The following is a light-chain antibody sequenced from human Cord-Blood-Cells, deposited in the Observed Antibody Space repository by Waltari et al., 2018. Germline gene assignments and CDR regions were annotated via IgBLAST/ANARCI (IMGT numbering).Light chain of an antibody. CDR3: CSYAGSSTYVV. J-gene: IGLJ2*01. V-gene: IGLV2-23*01. CDR2: EGS. CDR1: SSDVGSYNL. Sequence: QSALTQPASVSGSPGQSITISCTGTSSDVGSYNLVSWYQQHPGKAPKLMIYEGSKRPSGVVNPCSGSKSGNTASLTISVLQAEDEADYYCCSYAGSSTYVVFGGGTKLTVL.